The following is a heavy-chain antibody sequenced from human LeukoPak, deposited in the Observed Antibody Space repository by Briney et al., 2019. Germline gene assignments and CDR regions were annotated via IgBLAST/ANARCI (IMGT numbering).Heavy chain of an antibody. CDR3: AKDYYDFWNGGYYYYYGMDV. Sequence: GGSLRLSCAASGFTFSSYVMHWVRQAPGKGLEWVAVISYDGGNKYYADSVKGRFTISRDNSKNTLYLQMNSLRSDDTAVYYCAKDYYDFWNGGYYYYYGMDVWGQGTTVTVSS. J-gene: IGHJ6*02. D-gene: IGHD3-3*01. CDR1: GFTFSSYV. V-gene: IGHV3-30*18. CDR2: ISYDGGNK.